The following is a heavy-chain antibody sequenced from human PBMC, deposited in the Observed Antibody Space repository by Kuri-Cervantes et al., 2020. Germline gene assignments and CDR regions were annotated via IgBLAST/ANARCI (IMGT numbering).Heavy chain of an antibody. Sequence: GGSLRLSCAASGFTFSDYYMSWIRQAPGRGLEWVSYISSIGSTIYYPDTVKGRFTISRDNAKNSLSLQMNSLRAEDTAVYYCARDPSAYDSSGYYCGRGNDYWGQGTLVTVSS. CDR2: ISSIGSTI. J-gene: IGHJ4*02. CDR1: GFTFSDYY. CDR3: ARDPSAYDSSGYYCGRGNDY. D-gene: IGHD3-22*01. V-gene: IGHV3-11*01.